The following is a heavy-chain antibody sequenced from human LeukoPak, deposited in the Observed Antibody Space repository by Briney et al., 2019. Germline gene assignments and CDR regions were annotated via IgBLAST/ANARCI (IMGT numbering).Heavy chain of an antibody. CDR2: IYSGGST. V-gene: IGHV3-66*01. J-gene: IGHJ4*02. D-gene: IGHD3-10*01. Sequence: PGGSLRLSCAASGFTVSSNYMSWVRQAPGKGLEWVSVIYSGGSTYYADSVKGRFTISRDNSKNTLYLQMNSLRAEDTAVYYCAKDDYYGSGSLPDYWGQGTLVTVSS. CDR1: GFTVSSNY. CDR3: AKDDYYGSGSLPDY.